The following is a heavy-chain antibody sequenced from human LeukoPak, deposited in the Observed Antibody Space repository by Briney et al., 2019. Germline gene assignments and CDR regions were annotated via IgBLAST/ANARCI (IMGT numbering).Heavy chain of an antibody. CDR2: INHSGGT. Sequence: PSETLSLTCAVYGGSVSAFYLSWIRQPPGKGLEWIGEINHSGGTNYNPSLKSRVTISVDTSKSQFSLKLSSVTPADTTMYYCANLLVWGREPTVTVSS. V-gene: IGHV4-34*01. J-gene: IGHJ6*01. CDR3: ANLLV. CDR1: GGSVSAFY.